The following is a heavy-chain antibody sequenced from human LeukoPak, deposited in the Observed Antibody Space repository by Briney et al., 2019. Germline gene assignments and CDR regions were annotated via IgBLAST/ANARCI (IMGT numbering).Heavy chain of an antibody. V-gene: IGHV4-31*03. CDR3: ARGGRQWLVDDY. J-gene: IGHJ4*02. CDR2: IYYTGNT. D-gene: IGHD6-19*01. Sequence: SETLSLTCTVSGGSISNGGYYWSWIRQHPGKGLEWIGCIYYTGNTYYNPSLKSRVTISVDTSKNQFSLKLSSVTAADTAVYYCARGGRQWLVDDYWGQGTLVTVSS. CDR1: GGSISNGGYY.